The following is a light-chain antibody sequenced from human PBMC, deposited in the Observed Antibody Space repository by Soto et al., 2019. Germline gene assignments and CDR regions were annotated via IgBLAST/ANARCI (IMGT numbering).Light chain of an antibody. CDR1: QGIRND. CDR3: LQDYDYPFT. CDR2: AAS. J-gene: IGKJ3*01. V-gene: IGKV1-6*01. Sequence: AIQMTQSPSSLSASVGDRVTITCRASQGIRNDLGWFQQKPGKAPKLLIYAASSLEGGVPSRFSGNGSGTDFTLTISSLQPEDFATYYCLQDYDYPFTFGPGTKVGIK.